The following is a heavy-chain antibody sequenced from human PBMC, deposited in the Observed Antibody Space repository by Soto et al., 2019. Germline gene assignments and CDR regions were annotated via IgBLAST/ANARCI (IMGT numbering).Heavy chain of an antibody. Sequence: EVQLLEAGGGLVQPGGSLRLSCAASGFTFSIYAMSWVRQAPGKGLEWVSAISGSGDYTYYADSVKGRFAISRDNSKNTLYLQMNSLRADDTAVDYCAKVLKAVAGTYDYWGQGTLVTVSS. V-gene: IGHV3-23*01. CDR3: AKVLKAVAGTYDY. D-gene: IGHD6-19*01. CDR1: GFTFSIYA. CDR2: ISGSGDYT. J-gene: IGHJ4*02.